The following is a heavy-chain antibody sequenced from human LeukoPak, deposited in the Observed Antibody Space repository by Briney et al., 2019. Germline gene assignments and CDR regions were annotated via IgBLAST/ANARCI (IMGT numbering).Heavy chain of an antibody. CDR2: IDYSGST. J-gene: IGHJ3*02. Sequence: PSETLSLTCTVSGGSISSSGYYWGWIRQPPGKGLEWIGSIDYSGSTNYNPFLKSRVTMSVDTSKNQFSLKLSSVTAADTAVYYCARENYDFWSGYYPPSAFDIWGQGTMVTVSS. CDR3: ARENYDFWSGYYPPSAFDI. V-gene: IGHV4-39*07. CDR1: GGSISSSGYY. D-gene: IGHD3-3*01.